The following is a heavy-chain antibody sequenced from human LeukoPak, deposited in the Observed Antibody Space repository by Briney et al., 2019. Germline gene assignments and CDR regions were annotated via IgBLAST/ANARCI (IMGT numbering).Heavy chain of an antibody. V-gene: IGHV4-4*07. CDR3: ARYYDSSGWFDC. CDR1: GDSISSYY. J-gene: IGHJ4*02. D-gene: IGHD3-22*01. Sequence: SETLSLTCTFSGDSISSYYWSWIRQPAGKGLEWIGRIYTGGSPNYNPSLQSRVTMSVDTSKNQFSLKLNSVTAADTAVYYCARYYDSSGWFDCWGQGTLVTVSS. CDR2: IYTGGSP.